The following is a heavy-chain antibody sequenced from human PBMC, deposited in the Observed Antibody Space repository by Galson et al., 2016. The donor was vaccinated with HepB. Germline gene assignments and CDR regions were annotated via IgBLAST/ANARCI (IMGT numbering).Heavy chain of an antibody. CDR1: GNTFTSYY. J-gene: IGHJ6*02. V-gene: IGHV1-2*06. D-gene: IGHD2-15*01. Sequence: SVKVSCKASGNTFTSYYIHWVRQAPGQGLEWMGRIYHNSGGTNYAQTLQDTVTVTRDTSISTAYMELNRLRSDDTAVYYCATPGGVSGGSRYGKDVWGQGTTVTVSS. CDR2: IYHNSGGT. CDR3: ATPGGVSGGSRYGKDV.